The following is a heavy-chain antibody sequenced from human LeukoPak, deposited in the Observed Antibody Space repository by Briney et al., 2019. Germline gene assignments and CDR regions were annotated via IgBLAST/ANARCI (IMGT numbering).Heavy chain of an antibody. Sequence: GRSLRLSCAASGLTFSTFGMHWVRQAPGKGLEWVAVISYDGRNTYYADSVKGRFTISRDNAKNSLYLQMNSLRAEDTAVYYCASPAAAAGTLYWGQGTLVTVSS. J-gene: IGHJ4*02. CDR3: ASPAAAAGTLY. CDR1: GLTFSTFG. D-gene: IGHD6-13*01. V-gene: IGHV3-30*03. CDR2: ISYDGRNT.